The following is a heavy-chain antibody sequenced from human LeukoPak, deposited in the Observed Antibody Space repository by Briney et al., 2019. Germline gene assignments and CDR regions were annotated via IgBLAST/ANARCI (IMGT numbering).Heavy chain of an antibody. D-gene: IGHD3-10*01. Sequence: GGSLRLSCAASGFTFSNYAMSWVRQAPGKGLEWVSVITDTGGSTYYADSVKGSFTISRDNSKNTLYLQMNSLRAGDTAVYYCARGGRGVDYWGQGTLVTVSS. J-gene: IGHJ4*02. V-gene: IGHV3-23*01. CDR3: ARGGRGVDY. CDR1: GFTFSNYA. CDR2: ITDTGGST.